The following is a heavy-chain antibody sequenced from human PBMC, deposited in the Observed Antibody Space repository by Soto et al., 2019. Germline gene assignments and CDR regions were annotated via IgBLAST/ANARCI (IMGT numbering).Heavy chain of an antibody. Sequence: EVQLVESGGGLVQPGGSLRLSCAASGFTFSSYYMHWVRQAPGKGLVWISRIKTDGSFSSYADSVKGRFTISRDNAKNTLFLQMNSLRHDDTAVYYCARGYYGDPPALDYWGQGTLVSVCS. CDR1: GFTFSSYY. J-gene: IGHJ4*02. D-gene: IGHD4-17*01. V-gene: IGHV3-74*01. CDR2: IKTDGSFS. CDR3: ARGYYGDPPALDY.